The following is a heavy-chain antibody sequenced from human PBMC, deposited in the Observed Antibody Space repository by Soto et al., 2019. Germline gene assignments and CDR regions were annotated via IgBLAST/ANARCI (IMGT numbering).Heavy chain of an antibody. V-gene: IGHV3-15*01. D-gene: IGHD7-27*01. Sequence: GGSLRLSCAALGLTFSNAWMSGVRQAPGKGLEGFGRIKSKTDGGTTDYAAPVKGRFTISRDDTKNTLYQQMNSLKTEDNVVYYCTTERQLTGDAIDIWGQGTMVTVSS. CDR3: TTERQLTGDAIDI. J-gene: IGHJ3*02. CDR2: IKSKTDGGTT. CDR1: GLTFSNAW.